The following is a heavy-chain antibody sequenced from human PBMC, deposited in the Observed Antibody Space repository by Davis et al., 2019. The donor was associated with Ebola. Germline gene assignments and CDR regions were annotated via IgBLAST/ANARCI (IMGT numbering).Heavy chain of an antibody. V-gene: IGHV1-18*01. CDR2: ISAYNGNT. CDR1: GYTFTSYG. Sequence: ASVKVSCKASGYTFTSYGISWVRQAPGQGLEWMGWISAYNGNTNYAQKLQGRVTMTTDTSTSTAYMELRSLRSDDTAVYYCARGPHSSSRREGYYYYYGMDVWGQGTTVTVSS. J-gene: IGHJ6*02. D-gene: IGHD6-6*01. CDR3: ARGPHSSSRREGYYYYYGMDV.